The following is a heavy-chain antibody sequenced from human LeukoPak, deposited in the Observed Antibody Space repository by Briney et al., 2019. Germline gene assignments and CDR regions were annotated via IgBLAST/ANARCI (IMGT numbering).Heavy chain of an antibody. CDR2: INHSGST. V-gene: IGHV4-34*01. D-gene: IGHD3-10*01. CDR1: RGSFSGYY. J-gene: IGHJ5*02. Sequence: KASETLSLTCAVYRGSFSGYYWSWISQPPGKGLEWIGEINHSGSTNYNPSLKSRVTISVDTSKNQFSLKLSSVTAADIAAYYCARGRPVLLWFGEPSNWFDPWGQGTLVTVSS. CDR3: ARGRPVLLWFGEPSNWFDP.